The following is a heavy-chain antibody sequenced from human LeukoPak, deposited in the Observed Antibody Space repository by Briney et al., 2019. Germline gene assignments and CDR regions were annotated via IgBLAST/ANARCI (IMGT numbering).Heavy chain of an antibody. J-gene: IGHJ5*02. CDR3: ARQGYCGGDCYSGWFDP. CDR2: IYPGDSDT. CDR1: GYSFTSYW. V-gene: IGHV5-51*01. Sequence: GESLKISCKGSGYSFTSYWIGWVRQMPGKGLEWMGIIYPGDSDTRYSPSFQSQVTISADKSISTAYLQWSSLKASDTAMYYCARQGYCGGDCYSGWFDPWGQGTLITVSS. D-gene: IGHD2-21*02.